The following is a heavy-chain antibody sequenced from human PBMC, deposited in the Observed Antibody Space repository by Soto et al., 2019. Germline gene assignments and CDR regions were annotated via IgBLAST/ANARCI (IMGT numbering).Heavy chain of an antibody. D-gene: IGHD2-2*01. Sequence: QVQLVESGGGVVQPGRSLRLSCAASGFTFSSYGMHWVRQAPGKGLEWVAVISYDGSNKYYADSVKGRFTISRDNSKNPLYLQMNSLRAEDTAVYYCAKDSYFVFVVVPAAIDYYYYYYMDVWGKGTTVTVSS. CDR3: AKDSYFVFVVVPAAIDYYYYYYMDV. CDR2: ISYDGSNK. V-gene: IGHV3-30*18. CDR1: GFTFSSYG. J-gene: IGHJ6*03.